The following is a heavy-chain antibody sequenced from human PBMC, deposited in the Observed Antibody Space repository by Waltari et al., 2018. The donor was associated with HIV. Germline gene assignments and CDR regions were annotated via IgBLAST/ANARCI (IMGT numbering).Heavy chain of an antibody. Sequence: EVQLVESGGGLVKPGGSLRLSCAASGFTFSNAWMSWVHQAPGKGLEWVGRIKSKTHGETTDYAAPVKGRFTISRDDSKNMLYLQMNSLKTEDTAVYYCTAVFDIWGQGTMVTVSS. CDR1: GFTFSNAW. CDR2: IKSKTHGETT. V-gene: IGHV3-15*01. CDR3: TAVFDI. J-gene: IGHJ3*02.